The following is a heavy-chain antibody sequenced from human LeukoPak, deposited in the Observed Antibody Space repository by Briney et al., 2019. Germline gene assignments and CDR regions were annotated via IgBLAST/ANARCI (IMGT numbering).Heavy chain of an antibody. V-gene: IGHV1-46*01. D-gene: IGHD4-23*01. CDR2: INPSGGST. CDR3: ARDNSVEDTAWWFDP. Sequence: GASVKVSCKASGYTFTGYYIHWVRQAPGQGLEWRGIINPSGGSTSYAQKFQGRVTMTRDMSTSTDYMELSSLRSEDTAVYYCARDNSVEDTAWWFDPWGQGTLVTVSS. CDR1: GYTFTGYY. J-gene: IGHJ5*02.